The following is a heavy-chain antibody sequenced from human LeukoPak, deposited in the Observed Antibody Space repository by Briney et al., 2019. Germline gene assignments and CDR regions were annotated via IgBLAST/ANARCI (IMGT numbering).Heavy chain of an antibody. CDR1: GSTFSSYA. CDR3: AREGFSIDY. V-gene: IGHV3-30-3*01. Sequence: PGGSLRLSCAASGSTFSSYAMHWVRQAPGKGLEWVAVISYDGSNKYYADSVKGRFTISRDNSKNTLYLQMNSLRAEDTAVYYCAREGFSIDYWGQGTLVTVSS. D-gene: IGHD3-3*01. CDR2: ISYDGSNK. J-gene: IGHJ4*02.